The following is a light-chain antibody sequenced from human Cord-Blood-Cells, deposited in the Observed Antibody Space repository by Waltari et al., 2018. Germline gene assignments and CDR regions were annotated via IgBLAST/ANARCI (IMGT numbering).Light chain of an antibody. J-gene: IGLJ3*02. Sequence: QSALTQPASVSGSPGQSITISCTGTSSDVGGYNYVSWYQQHPVKAPKRMIYDVSNRLSGVSNRFSGSKSVNTASLTISALQAEDEADYYCSSYTSSSTWVFGGGTKLTVL. CDR1: SSDVGGYNY. CDR2: DVS. V-gene: IGLV2-14*01. CDR3: SSYTSSSTWV.